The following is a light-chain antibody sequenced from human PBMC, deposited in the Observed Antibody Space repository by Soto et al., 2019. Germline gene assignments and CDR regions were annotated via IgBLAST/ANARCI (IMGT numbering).Light chain of an antibody. CDR1: ITDIGAYNY. Sequence: QSVLTQPASVSGSPGQSITISCTGTITDIGAYNYVSWYQQHPGKAPKLLIYGVSSRPSGVSNRFSGSKSGNAAYLTISGLQADDEAEYYCSSYTSSITPYVFGTGTKATFL. CDR3: SSYTSSITPYV. CDR2: GVS. V-gene: IGLV2-14*01. J-gene: IGLJ1*01.